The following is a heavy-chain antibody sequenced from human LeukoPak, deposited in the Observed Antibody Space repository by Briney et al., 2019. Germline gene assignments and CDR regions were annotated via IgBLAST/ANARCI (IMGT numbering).Heavy chain of an antibody. D-gene: IGHD3-10*01. CDR3: ARLGTVRGPVGY. CDR2: INPRGST. CDR1: GGSFSSHY. Sequence: SETLSLTCGVSGGSFSSHYWTWIRQPPGKGLEWIGEINPRGSTNYNPSLESRVTISVDTSKSQFSLKLSSVTAADTAVYYCARLGTVRGPVGYWGQGTLVTVSS. V-gene: IGHV4-34*01. J-gene: IGHJ4*02.